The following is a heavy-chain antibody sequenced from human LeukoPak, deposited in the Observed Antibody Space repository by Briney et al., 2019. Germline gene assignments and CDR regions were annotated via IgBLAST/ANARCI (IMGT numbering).Heavy chain of an antibody. CDR2: IYYSGST. V-gene: IGHV4-39*01. Sequence: SETLSLTCTVSGGSISSSSYYWGWIRQPPGKGLEWIGSIYYSGSTYYNPSLKSRVTISVDTSKNQFSLKLSSVTAADTAVYYCARVAGAARYYYYMDVWGKGTTVTVSS. CDR1: GGSISSSSYY. J-gene: IGHJ6*03. CDR3: ARVAGAARYYYYMDV. D-gene: IGHD6-6*01.